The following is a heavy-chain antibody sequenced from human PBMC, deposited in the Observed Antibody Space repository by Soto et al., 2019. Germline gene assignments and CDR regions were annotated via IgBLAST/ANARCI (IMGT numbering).Heavy chain of an antibody. CDR1: GFTFSSYA. V-gene: IGHV3-30-3*01. CDR3: ARVGGNYYYYGMDV. D-gene: IGHD2-15*01. Sequence: GGSPRLSCAASGFTFSSYAMHWVRQAPGKGLEWVAVISYDGSNKYYADSVKGRFTISRDNSKNTLYLQMNSLRAEDTAVYYCARVGGNYYYYGMDVWGQGTTVTVSS. J-gene: IGHJ6*02. CDR2: ISYDGSNK.